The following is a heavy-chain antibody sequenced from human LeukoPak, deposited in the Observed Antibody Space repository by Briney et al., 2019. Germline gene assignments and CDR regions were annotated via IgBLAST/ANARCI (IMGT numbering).Heavy chain of an antibody. CDR2: INPNSGGT. CDR1: GYTFTSYA. CDR3: ARANWKHKYFDY. V-gene: IGHV1-2*02. Sequence: ASVKVSCKASGYTFTSYAMNWVRQAPGQGLEWMGWINPNSGGTNYAQKFQGRVTMTRDTSISTAYMELSRLRSDDTAVYYCARANWKHKYFDYWGQGTLVTVSS. D-gene: IGHD1-1*01. J-gene: IGHJ4*02.